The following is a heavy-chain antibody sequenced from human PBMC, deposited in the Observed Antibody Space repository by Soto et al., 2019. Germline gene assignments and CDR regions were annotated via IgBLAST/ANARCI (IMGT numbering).Heavy chain of an antibody. CDR1: GGTFSSYA. V-gene: IGHV1-69*13. J-gene: IGHJ5*02. CDR2: IIPIFGIP. Sequence: SVKVSCKESGGTFSSYAIAWVRQAPGQGLEWMGGIIPIFGIPNYAQKFQGRVAITADESTNTAYMELSSLRSDDTAVYYCAKAAQTRFNWNDLGNWFDPWGQGTLVTAPQ. D-gene: IGHD1-1*01. CDR3: AKAAQTRFNWNDLGNWFDP.